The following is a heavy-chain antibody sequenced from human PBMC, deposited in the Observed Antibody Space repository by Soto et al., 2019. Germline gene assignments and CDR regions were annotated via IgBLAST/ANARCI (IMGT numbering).Heavy chain of an antibody. V-gene: IGHV4-30-4*01. D-gene: IGHD3-22*01. Sequence: SLETLSLTCTVSGGSIISGDYYWSWIRQPPGKGLEWIGYIYYSGSTYYNPSLKSRVTISVDTSKNQFSLKLSSVTAADTAVYYCASAFYYYDSSGYLRPLYYFDYWGQGTLVTVSS. J-gene: IGHJ4*02. CDR3: ASAFYYYDSSGYLRPLYYFDY. CDR1: GGSIISGDYY. CDR2: IYYSGST.